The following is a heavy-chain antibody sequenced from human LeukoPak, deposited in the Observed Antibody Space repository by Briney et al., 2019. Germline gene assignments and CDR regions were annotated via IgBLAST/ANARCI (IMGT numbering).Heavy chain of an antibody. CDR2: INHSGST. CDR1: GGSFSGYY. J-gene: IGHJ4*02. V-gene: IGHV4-34*01. D-gene: IGHD6-19*01. Sequence: PSETLSLTCAVYGGSFSGYYWSWIRQPPGKGLEWIGEINHSGSTNYNPSLKSRVTISVDTSKNQFSLKLSSVTAADTAVYYCARVQIPSEYSSGAGWYFDYWGQGTLVTVSS. CDR3: ARVQIPSEYSSGAGWYFDY.